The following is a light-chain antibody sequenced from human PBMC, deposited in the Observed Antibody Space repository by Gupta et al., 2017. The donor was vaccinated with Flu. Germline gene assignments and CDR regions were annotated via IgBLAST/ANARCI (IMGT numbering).Light chain of an antibody. Sequence: SLSAFVGDRVTITCRANQGISNFLNWYQQQPGKAPKLLIYAASSLRSGVPSRFSGSGSGTDFTLTISSLEPEDFATYFCQESYSTSFGQGTRVEIK. V-gene: IGKV1-39*01. CDR2: AAS. CDR3: QESYSTS. J-gene: IGKJ5*01. CDR1: QGISNF.